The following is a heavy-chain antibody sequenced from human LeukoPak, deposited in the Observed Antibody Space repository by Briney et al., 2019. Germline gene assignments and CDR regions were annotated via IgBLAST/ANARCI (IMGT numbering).Heavy chain of an antibody. D-gene: IGHD6-19*01. CDR2: ISSNGGST. V-gene: IGHV3-64D*06. CDR1: GFTFSTYA. J-gene: IGHJ4*02. Sequence: GGSLRLSCSASGFTFSTYAMHWVRQAPGKGLEYVSAISSNGGSTYYADSVKGSFTISRDNSKNTLYLQMSSLRAEDTAVYYCVKDTVAGTPTYYFDYWGQGTLVTVSS. CDR3: VKDTVAGTPTYYFDY.